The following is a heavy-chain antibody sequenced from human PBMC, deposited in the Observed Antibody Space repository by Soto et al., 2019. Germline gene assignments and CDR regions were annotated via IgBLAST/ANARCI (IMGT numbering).Heavy chain of an antibody. CDR1: GGSFSGYY. CDR2: INHSGST. CDR3: ARMEHADMTTVTTRWFDP. D-gene: IGHD4-17*01. Sequence: SETLSLTCAVYGGSFSGYYWSWIRQPPGKGLEWIGEINHSGSTNYNPSLKSRLTISVDTSKKQFTLKLSYVTAADTAVYYWARMEHADMTTVTTRWFDPWGQGTLVTVSS. V-gene: IGHV4-34*01. J-gene: IGHJ5*02.